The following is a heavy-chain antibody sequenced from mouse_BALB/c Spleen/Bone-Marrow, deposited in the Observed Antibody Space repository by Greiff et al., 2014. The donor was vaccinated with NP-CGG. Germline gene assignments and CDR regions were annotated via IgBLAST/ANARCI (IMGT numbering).Heavy chain of an antibody. CDR1: GFDFSRYW. J-gene: IGHJ3*01. V-gene: IGHV4-1*02. D-gene: IGHD1-2*01. Sequence: EVQLQESGGGLVQPGGSLRLSCAASGFDFSRYWMSGVRQAPGKGLEWIGEINPDSSTINYTPSLKDKFIISRDNAKNTLYLQMSKVRSEDTALYYCASLHYYGFFAYWGQGTLVTVSA. CDR3: ASLHYYGFFAY. CDR2: INPDSSTI.